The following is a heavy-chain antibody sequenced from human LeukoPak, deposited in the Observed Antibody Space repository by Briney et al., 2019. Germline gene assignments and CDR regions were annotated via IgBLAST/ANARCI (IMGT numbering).Heavy chain of an antibody. D-gene: IGHD6-13*01. J-gene: IGHJ3*01. CDR3: ARQIRPGTFDV. Sequence: PSGTLSLTCTVSGGSINTYYWSWIRQSPGKGLEWIAYIYYTGSSNYNPSLKSRVTISVDTSRNRLSLKLSSVTAADTAVYFCARQIRPGTFDVWGQGTVVAVSS. CDR2: IYYTGSS. V-gene: IGHV4-59*01. CDR1: GGSINTYY.